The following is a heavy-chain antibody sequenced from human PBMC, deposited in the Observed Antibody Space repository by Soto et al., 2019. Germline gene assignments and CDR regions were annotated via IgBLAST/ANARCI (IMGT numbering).Heavy chain of an antibody. J-gene: IGHJ4*02. CDR2: IWYDGSNK. Sequence: QVHLVESGGGVVQPGRSLRLSCAASGFTFSSYGMHWVRQAPGKGLEWVAVIWYDGSNKYYADSVKGRFTISRDNSNNTLYLQMNSLRAEDTAVYYCERDYSMIVVVPGYWGQGTLVTVSS. D-gene: IGHD3-22*01. CDR1: GFTFSSYG. V-gene: IGHV3-33*01. CDR3: ERDYSMIVVVPGY.